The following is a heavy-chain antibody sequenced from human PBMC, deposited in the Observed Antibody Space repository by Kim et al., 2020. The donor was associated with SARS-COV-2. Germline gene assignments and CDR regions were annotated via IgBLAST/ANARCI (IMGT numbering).Heavy chain of an antibody. V-gene: IGHV4-34*01. CDR1: GGSFSGYY. CDR3: ASLRITIFGFDY. CDR2: INHSGST. Sequence: SETLSLTCAVYGGSFSGYYWSWIRQPPGKGLEWIGEINHSGSTNYNPSLKSRVTISVDTSKNQFSLKLSSVTAADTAVYYCASLRITIFGFDYWGQGTLV. J-gene: IGHJ4*02. D-gene: IGHD3-9*01.